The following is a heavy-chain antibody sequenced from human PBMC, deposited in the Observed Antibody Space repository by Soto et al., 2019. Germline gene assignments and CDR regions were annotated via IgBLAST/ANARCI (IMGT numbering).Heavy chain of an antibody. CDR2: IYWDDDK. V-gene: IGHV2-5*02. J-gene: IGHJ5*02. Sequence: QITLKESGPTLVKPTQTLTLTCTFSGFSLSTSGVGVGWIRQPPGKALEWLAVIYWDDDKRYSPSLKSRLTITKDTSKTQAVLTMTNMDPVDTATYYCARVLWFGESWGQGTLVTVSS. D-gene: IGHD3-10*01. CDR1: GFSLSTSGVG. CDR3: ARVLWFGES.